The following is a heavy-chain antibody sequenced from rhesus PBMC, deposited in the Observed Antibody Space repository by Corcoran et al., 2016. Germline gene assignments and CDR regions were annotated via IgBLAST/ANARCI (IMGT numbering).Heavy chain of an antibody. CDR2: IWGRSGST. D-gene: IGHD3-9*01. Sequence: QVQLQESGPGLLKPSETLSLTCAVSGGSIRGYYWSWIRQPPGKGLEWIGNIWGRSGSTNYDPSLKKRVTISKDASTDHFSLQLRAVTAADTAVCYCAGDGFTGGEYVEFWGQGALVTVSS. V-gene: IGHV4-165*01. CDR3: AGDGFTGGEYVEF. CDR1: GGSIRGYY. J-gene: IGHJ1*01.